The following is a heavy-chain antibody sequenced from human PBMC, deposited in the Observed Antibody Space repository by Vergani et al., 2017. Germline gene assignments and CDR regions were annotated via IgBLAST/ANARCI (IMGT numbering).Heavy chain of an antibody. J-gene: IGHJ5*01. D-gene: IGHD2-8*02. Sequence: EVQLVESGGGSVQSGGSLRLSCVASGFSFNTYWMHWVRQVPGKGLMWVARIDEYGNRATYGDFETGRFTISRDNAKNTVFLQMNNLRADDACVYYCVRTEYCTGIACNTRFDSWGQGALVTVSS. CDR3: VRTEYCTGIACNTRFDS. CDR2: IDEYGNRA. V-gene: IGHV3-74*03. CDR1: GFSFNTYW.